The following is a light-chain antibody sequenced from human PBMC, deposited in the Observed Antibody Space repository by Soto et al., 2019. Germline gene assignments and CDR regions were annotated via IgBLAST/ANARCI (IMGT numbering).Light chain of an antibody. J-gene: IGKJ1*01. V-gene: IGKV1-5*03. CDR3: QQYKSYPLT. CDR1: QSIGNW. CDR2: EAS. Sequence: IRMTQSPSTQSASVLYIFTITGRASQSIGNWLAWYQQKPGRAPKFLIYEASSLESGVPSRFSGSGSGTEFTLTISGLQPDDFATYYCQQYKSYPLTFGQGTKVDIK.